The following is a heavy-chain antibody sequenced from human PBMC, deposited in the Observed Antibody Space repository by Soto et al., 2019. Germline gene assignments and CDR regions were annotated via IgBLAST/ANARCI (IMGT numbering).Heavy chain of an antibody. CDR2: ISSSGSTI. V-gene: IGHV3-48*03. CDR3: ARSAMYYDFWSGYSPLDV. Sequence: HRGVLRLSCAASGFTFSSYEMNWVRQAPGKGLEWVSYISSSGSTIYYADSVKGRFTISRDNAKNSLYLRMNSLRAEDTAVYYCARSAMYYDFWSGYSPLDVWGQGTTVTVSS. D-gene: IGHD3-3*01. J-gene: IGHJ6*02. CDR1: GFTFSSYE.